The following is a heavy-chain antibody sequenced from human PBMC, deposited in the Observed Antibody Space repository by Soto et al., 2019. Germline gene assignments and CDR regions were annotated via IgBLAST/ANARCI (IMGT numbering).Heavy chain of an antibody. Sequence: ETLSLTCTVSGGSINDYYWSWIRQTPGKGLEWVGFMYYSETTKYNPSLKGRVNMSLDTSKNQVSLHLQSVTAADTAVYYCARANSSTWYKLEYKWFDPWGQGTLVTVSS. CDR1: GGSINDYY. CDR2: MYYSETT. J-gene: IGHJ5*02. CDR3: ARANSSTWYKLEYKWFDP. V-gene: IGHV4-59*01. D-gene: IGHD6-13*01.